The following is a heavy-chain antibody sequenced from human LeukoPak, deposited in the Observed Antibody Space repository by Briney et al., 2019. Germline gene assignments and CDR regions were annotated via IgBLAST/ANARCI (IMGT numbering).Heavy chain of an antibody. D-gene: IGHD5-24*01. CDR3: ARDRTRDGYNQGRVFDY. CDR1: GFTFSSYA. J-gene: IGHJ4*02. Sequence: PGGSLRLSCAASGFTFSSYAMHWVRQAPGKGLEWVAVISYDGSNKYYADSVKGRFTISRDNSKNTLFLQMNSLRGKDTAVYYCARDRTRDGYNQGRVFDYWGQGTLVTVSS. V-gene: IGHV3-30-3*01. CDR2: ISYDGSNK.